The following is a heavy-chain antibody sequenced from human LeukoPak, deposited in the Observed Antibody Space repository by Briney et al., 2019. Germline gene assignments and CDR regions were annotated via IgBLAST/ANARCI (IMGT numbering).Heavy chain of an antibody. CDR1: GFTFSSHA. Sequence: GGSLRLSCAASGFTFSSHATSWVRQAPGKGLEWVSAISSSSDHIYYADSVQGRFTISRDNSKNTLYLQMNSLRAEDTALYYCANFVDTSMGGNDYWGQGTLVTVSS. CDR2: ISSSSDHI. V-gene: IGHV3-23*01. CDR3: ANFVDTSMGGNDY. J-gene: IGHJ4*02. D-gene: IGHD5-18*01.